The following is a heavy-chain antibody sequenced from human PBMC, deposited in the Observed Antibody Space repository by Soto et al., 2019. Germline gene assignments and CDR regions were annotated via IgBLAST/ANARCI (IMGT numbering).Heavy chain of an antibody. Sequence: PSETLSLTCTVSGGSFSSFYWSWIRQPPGKGLEWIGYVYYSGTTNYNPSLKSRVSISVDTSKNQFSLKLTSVTAADTAVYYCATYDSGGKFDLWGKGTLVTVS. D-gene: IGHD3-22*01. CDR2: VYYSGTT. CDR1: GGSFSSFY. CDR3: ATYDSGGKFDL. V-gene: IGHV4-59*01. J-gene: IGHJ4*02.